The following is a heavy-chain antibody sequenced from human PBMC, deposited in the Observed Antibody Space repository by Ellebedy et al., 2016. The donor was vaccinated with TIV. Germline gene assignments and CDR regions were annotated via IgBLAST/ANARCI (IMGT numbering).Heavy chain of an antibody. CDR1: GFTFSHYG. D-gene: IGHD2/OR15-2a*01. Sequence: PGGSLRLSCVASGFTFSHYGMHWIRQAPGKGLEWVAAIWYDGSEKHYADSLKGRLTISRDNSKNTLYLDMNSLRAEDTAVYYCARRDCNPTSCPVDYWGQGTLVTVSS. CDR2: IWYDGSEK. V-gene: IGHV3-33*01. J-gene: IGHJ4*02. CDR3: ARRDCNPTSCPVDY.